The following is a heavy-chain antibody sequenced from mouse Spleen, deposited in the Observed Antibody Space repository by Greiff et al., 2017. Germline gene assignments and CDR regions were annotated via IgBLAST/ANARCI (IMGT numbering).Heavy chain of an antibody. D-gene: IGHD3-2*01. CDR2: ISSGGGST. Sequence: EVQVVESGGGLVKPGGSLKLSCAASGFAFSSYDMSWVRQTPEKRLEWVAYISSGGGSTYYPDTVKGRFTISRDNAKNTLYLQMSSLKSEDTAMYYCARHDSSGYVGAMDYWGQGTSVTVSS. V-gene: IGHV5-12-1*01. CDR1: GFAFSSYD. J-gene: IGHJ4*01. CDR3: ARHDSSGYVGAMDY.